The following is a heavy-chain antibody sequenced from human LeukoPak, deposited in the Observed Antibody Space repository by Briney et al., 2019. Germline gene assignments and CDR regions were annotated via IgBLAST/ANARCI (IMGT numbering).Heavy chain of an antibody. D-gene: IGHD6-19*01. J-gene: IGHJ4*02. Sequence: GSLRLSCAASGFTFSSYAMHWVRQAPGKGLEWVAVISYDGSNKYYADSVKGRFTISRDNSKNTLYLQMNSLRAEDTAVYYCARGGSGWYEDWGQGTLVTVSS. CDR2: ISYDGSNK. V-gene: IGHV3-30-3*01. CDR3: ARGGSGWYED. CDR1: GFTFSSYA.